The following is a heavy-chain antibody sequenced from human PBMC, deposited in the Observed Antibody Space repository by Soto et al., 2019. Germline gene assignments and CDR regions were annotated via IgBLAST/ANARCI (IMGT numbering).Heavy chain of an antibody. CDR1: GGSFSGYY. Sequence: PSETLSLTCAVYGGSFSGYYWSWIRQPPGKGLEWIGEINHSGSTNYNPSLKSRVTISVDTSKNQFSLKLSSVTAADTAVYYCARGPLGIFGVVNYRDPDYYFDYWGQGTLVTVSS. D-gene: IGHD3-3*01. CDR2: INHSGST. J-gene: IGHJ4*02. CDR3: ARGPLGIFGVVNYRDPDYYFDY. V-gene: IGHV4-34*01.